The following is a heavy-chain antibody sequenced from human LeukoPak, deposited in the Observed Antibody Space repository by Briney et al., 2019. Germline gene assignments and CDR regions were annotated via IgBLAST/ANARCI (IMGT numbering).Heavy chain of an antibody. CDR1: SGSISSYY. J-gene: IGHJ5*02. V-gene: IGHV4-4*07. CDR2: IYTSGST. D-gene: IGHD3-10*01. CDR3: ARDLVWFGERDWFDP. Sequence: SETLSLTCTVSSGSISSYYWSWIRQPAGKGLEWIGRIYTSGSTNYNPSLKSRVTMSVDTSKNQFSLKLSSVTAADTAVYYCARDLVWFGERDWFDPWGQGTLVTVSS.